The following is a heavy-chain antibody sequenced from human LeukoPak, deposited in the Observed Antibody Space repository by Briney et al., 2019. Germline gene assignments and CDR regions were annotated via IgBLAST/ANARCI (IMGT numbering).Heavy chain of an antibody. J-gene: IGHJ3*02. CDR1: GGSICSYY. V-gene: IGHV4-59*08. CDR2: IYYSGRT. Sequence: SETLSLTCTVSGGSICSYYWSWIRQPPGKALEWIGYIYYSGRTNYNPSLKSRVTISVDTSKNHFSLKLSSVTAADTAVYYCARRAFAGAFDIWGQGTMVTVSS. D-gene: IGHD3-16*01. CDR3: ARRAFAGAFDI.